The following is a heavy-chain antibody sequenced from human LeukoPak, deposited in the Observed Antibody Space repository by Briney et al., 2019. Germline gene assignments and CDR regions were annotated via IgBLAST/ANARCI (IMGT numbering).Heavy chain of an antibody. CDR1: GFTFSSYW. CDR3: ARPRFVTGSYYPL. V-gene: IGHV3-7*01. J-gene: IGHJ4*02. D-gene: IGHD1-26*01. Sequence: WGSLRLPCVASGFTFSSYWMGWVGQAPGKGLEWVANIQQDGSEIFSVDAVMGRFTISRDKAKNLLYLQMNTLRAEDTAVYYCARPRFVTGSYYPLWGQGTLVAVSS. CDR2: IQQDGSEI.